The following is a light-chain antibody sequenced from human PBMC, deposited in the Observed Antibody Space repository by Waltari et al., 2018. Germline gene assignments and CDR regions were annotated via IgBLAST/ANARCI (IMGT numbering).Light chain of an antibody. Sequence: EIVLTQSPATLSLSPGERATLSCRASQSVSSYLVWYQQKAGQAPRLLIYDASNRATGIPARFSCRGAGTDFTLTISSLEPEELAGYYCQHRRNWPLTFGQGTRLEIK. CDR2: DAS. V-gene: IGKV3-11*01. CDR3: QHRRNWPLT. CDR1: QSVSSY. J-gene: IGKJ5*01.